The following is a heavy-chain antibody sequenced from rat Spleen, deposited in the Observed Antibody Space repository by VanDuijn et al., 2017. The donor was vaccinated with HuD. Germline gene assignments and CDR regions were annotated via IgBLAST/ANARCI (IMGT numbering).Heavy chain of an antibody. CDR3: TTGEGAGFDY. D-gene: IGHD1-11*01. Sequence: EVQLVESDGGLVQPGRSLKLSCAASGFTFSNYYMAWVRQAPTKGLEWVAYISTGGDSTYYRDSVKGRFTISRDNAKSALYLQMDSLRSEDTATYYCTTGEGAGFDYWGQGVMVTVSS. CDR1: GFTFSNYY. J-gene: IGHJ2*01. CDR2: ISTGGDST. V-gene: IGHV5-27*01.